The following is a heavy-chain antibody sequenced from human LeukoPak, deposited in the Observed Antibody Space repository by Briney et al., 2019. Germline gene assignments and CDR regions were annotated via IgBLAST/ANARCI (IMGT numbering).Heavy chain of an antibody. CDR2: ISSSSSYI. Sequence: GGSLRLSCAASGFTFSSYAMSWVRQAPGKGLEWVSSISSSSSYIHYADSVKGRFTISRDNAKNSLYLQMNSLRAEDTAVYYSARVTTPYYDILTGYYIYPAAFDIWGQGTMVTVSS. J-gene: IGHJ3*02. D-gene: IGHD3-9*01. V-gene: IGHV3-21*01. CDR1: GFTFSSYA. CDR3: ARVTTPYYDILTGYYIYPAAFDI.